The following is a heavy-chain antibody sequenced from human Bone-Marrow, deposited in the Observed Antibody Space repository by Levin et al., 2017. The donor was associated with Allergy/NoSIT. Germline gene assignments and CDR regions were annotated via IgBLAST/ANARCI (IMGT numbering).Heavy chain of an antibody. CDR3: ARSTGYDSGWYDF. J-gene: IGHJ5*01. CDR2: ISYDGSRE. Sequence: GGSLRLSCAASGFDFSTYAMHWVRRSPGKGLEWLAVISYDGSREYHADSVKGRFTVSRDNSKNMVFLQMDALRPDDTAVYSCARSTGYDSGWYDFWGQGTLVTVSS. CDR1: GFDFSTYA. D-gene: IGHD3-22*01. V-gene: IGHV3-30-3*01.